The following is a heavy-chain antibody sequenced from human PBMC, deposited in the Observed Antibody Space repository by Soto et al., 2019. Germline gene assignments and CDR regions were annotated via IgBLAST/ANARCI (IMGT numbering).Heavy chain of an antibody. Sequence: GGSLRLSCAASGFTFSNYAMTWVRQAPGKGLEWVSAISGSGGNTYYADSVKGRFTISRDNSKNTLYLQMNSLRAEDTAVYYCARDIVVVVAALDPYYYGMDVWGQGTTVTVSS. J-gene: IGHJ6*02. CDR2: ISGSGGNT. D-gene: IGHD2-15*01. V-gene: IGHV3-23*01. CDR3: ARDIVVVVAALDPYYYGMDV. CDR1: GFTFSNYA.